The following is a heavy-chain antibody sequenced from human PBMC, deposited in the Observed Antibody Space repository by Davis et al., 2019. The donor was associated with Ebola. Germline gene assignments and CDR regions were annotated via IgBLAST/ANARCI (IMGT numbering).Heavy chain of an antibody. J-gene: IGHJ4*02. D-gene: IGHD4/OR15-4a*01. CDR1: GYTLISYY. V-gene: IGHV1-2*02. CDR2: INPYSGGT. CDR3: SRDLGYHANYLAAY. Sequence: ASVKVSCKTSGYTLISYYMQWVRQAPGQGLEWMGWINPYSGGTVYAQKFQGRVTMTSDTSITTAYMELNSLDSDDTAVYYCSRDLGYHANYLAAYWGQGTLVTVSS.